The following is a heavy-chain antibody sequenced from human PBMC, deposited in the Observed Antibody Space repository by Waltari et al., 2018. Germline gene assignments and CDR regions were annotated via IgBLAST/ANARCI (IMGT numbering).Heavy chain of an antibody. J-gene: IGHJ4*02. CDR3: ARGYIAAPY. D-gene: IGHD6-13*01. CDR2: IYYSGST. V-gene: IGHV4-59*01. CDR1: GGSISSYY. Sequence: QVQLQESGPGLVKPSETLSLPCTVAGGSISSYYWSWIRQPPGKGLEWIGYIYYSGSTNYNPSLKSRVTISVDTSKNQFSLKLSSVTAADTAVYYCARGYIAAPYWGQGTLVTVSS.